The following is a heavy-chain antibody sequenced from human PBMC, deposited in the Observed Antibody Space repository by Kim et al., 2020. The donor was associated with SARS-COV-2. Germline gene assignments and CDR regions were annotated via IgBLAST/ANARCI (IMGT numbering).Heavy chain of an antibody. CDR2: ISGSGGST. CDR3: AKDLLAYCGGDCYFH. Sequence: GGSLRLSCAASGFTFSSYAMSWVRQAPGKGLEWVSAISGSGGSTYYADSVKGRFTISRDNSKNTLYLQMNSLRAEDTAVYYCAKDLLAYCGGDCYFHWGQGTLVTVSS. CDR1: GFTFSSYA. J-gene: IGHJ4*02. D-gene: IGHD2-21*02. V-gene: IGHV3-23*01.